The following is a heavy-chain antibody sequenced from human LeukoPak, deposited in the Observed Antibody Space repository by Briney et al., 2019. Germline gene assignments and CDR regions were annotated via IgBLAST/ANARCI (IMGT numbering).Heavy chain of an antibody. CDR2: IYTSGST. J-gene: IGHJ4*02. CDR3: ARLAAARDYYFDS. Sequence: PSETLSLTCTVSGGSISSYYWSWIRQPPGKGLEWIGYIYTSGSTNYNPSLKSRVTISVDTSKNQLSLKLSSVTAADTAVYYCARLAAARDYYFDSWGPGTLVTVSS. CDR1: GGSISSYY. D-gene: IGHD6-13*01. V-gene: IGHV4-4*09.